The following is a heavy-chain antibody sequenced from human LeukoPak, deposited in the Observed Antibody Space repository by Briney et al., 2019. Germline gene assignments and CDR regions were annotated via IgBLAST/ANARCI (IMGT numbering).Heavy chain of an antibody. CDR2: FDPEDGET. CDR1: GYTLTELS. D-gene: IGHD2-2*01. Sequence: GASVKVSCKVSGYTLTELSMHWVRQAPGKGLEWMGGFDPEDGETIYAQKFQGRVTMTEDTSTDTAYMELSSLRSEDTAVYYCATFLRSSSMLSCSSTSCFKGDAFDIWGQGTMVTVSS. CDR3: ATFLRSSSMLSCSSTSCFKGDAFDI. V-gene: IGHV1-24*01. J-gene: IGHJ3*02.